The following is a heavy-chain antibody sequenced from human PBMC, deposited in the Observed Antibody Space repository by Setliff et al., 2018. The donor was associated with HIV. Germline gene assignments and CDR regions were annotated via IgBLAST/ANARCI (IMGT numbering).Heavy chain of an antibody. D-gene: IGHD1-26*01. Sequence: PGGSLRLSCTASGFTFGDYLMSWVRQAPGKGLEWIGFIRSKAFGGTAEYAASVKGRFTISRDDSMSVAYLQVNSLKTEDTAVYYCTTDLGGSYHGWNYWGQGTLVTVSS. J-gene: IGHJ4*02. CDR3: TTDLGGSYHGWNY. CDR1: GFTFGDYL. CDR2: IRSKAFGGTA. V-gene: IGHV3-49*04.